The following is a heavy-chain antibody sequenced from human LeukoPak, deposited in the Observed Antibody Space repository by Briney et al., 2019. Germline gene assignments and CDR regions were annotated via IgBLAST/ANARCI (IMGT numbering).Heavy chain of an antibody. CDR3: ARDPYYYDSSGYYRD. Sequence: SVKVSCKASGGTFSSYAISWVRQAPGPGLEWMGRIIPIFGTANYAQKFQGRVTITTDESTSTAYMELSSLRSEDTAVYYCARDPYYYDSSGYYRDWGQGTLVTVSS. J-gene: IGHJ4*02. V-gene: IGHV1-69*05. CDR1: GGTFSSYA. D-gene: IGHD3-22*01. CDR2: IIPIFGTA.